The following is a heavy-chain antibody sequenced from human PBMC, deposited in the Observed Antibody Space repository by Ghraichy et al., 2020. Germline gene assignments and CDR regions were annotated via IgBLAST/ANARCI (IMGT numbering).Heavy chain of an antibody. V-gene: IGHV6-1*01. CDR1: GDSVSSNSAA. CDR2: TYYRSKWYN. CDR3: ARETIGRGYSGYEGLDY. D-gene: IGHD5-12*01. J-gene: IGHJ4*02. Sequence: QPLSLTCAISGDSVSSNSAAWNWIRQSPSRGLEWLGRTYYRSKWYNDYAVSVKSRITINPDTSKNQFSLQLNSVTPEDTAVYYCARETIGRGYSGYEGLDYWGQGTLVTVSS.